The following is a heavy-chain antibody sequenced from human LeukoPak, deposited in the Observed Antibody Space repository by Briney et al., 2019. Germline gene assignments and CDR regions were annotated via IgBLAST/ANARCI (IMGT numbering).Heavy chain of an antibody. CDR2: ISWNSGSI. J-gene: IGHJ4*02. CDR3: AREEGGYSYGYLFDY. V-gene: IGHV3-9*01. CDR1: GFTFDDYA. Sequence: GGSLRLSCAASGFTFDDYAMHWVRQAPGKGLEWVSGISWNSGSIGYADSVKGRFPISRDNAKNSLYLQMNSLRAEDTAVYYCAREEGGYSYGYLFDYWGQGTLVTVSS. D-gene: IGHD5-18*01.